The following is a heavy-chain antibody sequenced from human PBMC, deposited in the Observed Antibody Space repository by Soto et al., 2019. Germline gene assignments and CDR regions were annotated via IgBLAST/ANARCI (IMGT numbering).Heavy chain of an antibody. D-gene: IGHD3-22*01. Sequence: SETLSLTCTVSGGSISSGDYYWSWIRQPPGKGLEWIGYIYYSGSTYYNPSLKSRVTISVDTSKNQFSLKLSSVTAADTAGYYCAREARGYYDSSGYYFSRAFDIWGQGTMVTVSS. CDR3: AREARGYYDSSGYYFSRAFDI. V-gene: IGHV4-30-4*01. CDR2: IYYSGST. J-gene: IGHJ3*02. CDR1: GGSISSGDYY.